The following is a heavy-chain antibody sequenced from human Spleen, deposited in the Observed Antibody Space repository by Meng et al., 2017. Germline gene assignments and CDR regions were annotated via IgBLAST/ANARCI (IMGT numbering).Heavy chain of an antibody. D-gene: IGHD1-14*01. V-gene: IGHV3-33*06. J-gene: IGHJ4*02. CDR1: GFTFSSYA. Sequence: GESLKISCAASGFTFSSYAIHWVRQAPGKGLEWVAVIWYDGSNKYYADSVKGRFTISRDNSKNTLYLQMNSLRVEDTAVYYCAKDRRGRMEPRDYWGQGTLVTVSS. CDR3: AKDRRGRMEPRDY. CDR2: IWYDGSNK.